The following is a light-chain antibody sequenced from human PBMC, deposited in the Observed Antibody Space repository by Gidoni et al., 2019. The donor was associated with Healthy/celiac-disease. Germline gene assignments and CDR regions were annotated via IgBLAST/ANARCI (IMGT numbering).Light chain of an antibody. CDR3: CSYAGSSSVV. CDR2: EVS. Sequence: QSALTQPASPGQSITISCTGTSSDVGSYNLVSWYQQHPGKAPKLMIYEVSKRPSGVSNRFSGSKSGNTASLTISGLQAEDEADYYCCSYAGSSSVVFGGGTKLTVL. J-gene: IGLJ2*01. CDR1: SSDVGSYNL. V-gene: IGLV2-23*02.